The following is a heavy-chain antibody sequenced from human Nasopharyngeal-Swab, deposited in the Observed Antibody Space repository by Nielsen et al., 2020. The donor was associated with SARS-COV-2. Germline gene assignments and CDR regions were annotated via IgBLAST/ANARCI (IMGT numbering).Heavy chain of an antibody. CDR2: ISSSSSTI. V-gene: IGHV3-48*04. J-gene: IGHJ4*02. CDR3: ARDTEGNFDY. CDR1: GFTFSSYS. D-gene: IGHD3-10*01. Sequence: GGSLRLSCAASGFTFSSYSMNWVRQAPGKGLEWVSYISSSSSTIYYADSVKGRFTISRDNAKNSLYLQMNSLRAEDTAVYYCARDTEGNFDYWGQGTLVTVSS.